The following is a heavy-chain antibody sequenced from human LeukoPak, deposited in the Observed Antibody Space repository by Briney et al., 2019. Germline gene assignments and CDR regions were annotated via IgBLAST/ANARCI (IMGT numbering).Heavy chain of an antibody. CDR3: AKDWIQFNRVFDCFDS. CDR2: IGNTET. D-gene: IGHD5-18*01. J-gene: IGHJ4*02. CDR1: GFPFETNA. Sequence: GGSLRLSCATSGFPFETNAMSSVRQAPGKGLEWVATIGNTETFYADSVTGRFTISRDNSKNTVNLQMNRLRVEDTAIYYCAKDWIQFNRVFDCFDSWGQGTLVTVSS. V-gene: IGHV3-23*01.